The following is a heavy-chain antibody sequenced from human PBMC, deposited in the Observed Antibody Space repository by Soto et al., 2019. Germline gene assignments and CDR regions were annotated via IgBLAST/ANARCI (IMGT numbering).Heavy chain of an antibody. V-gene: IGHV3-33*01. CDR2: IWYDGSNK. CDR1: GFTFSSYG. CDR3: ARDHWDYEAPYFDY. D-gene: IGHD4-17*01. J-gene: IGHJ4*02. Sequence: GGSLRLSCAASGFTFSSYGMHWVRQAPGKGLEWVAVIWYDGSNKYYADSVKGRFTISRDNSKNTLYLQMNSLRAEDTAVYYCARDHWDYEAPYFDYWGQGTLVTVSS.